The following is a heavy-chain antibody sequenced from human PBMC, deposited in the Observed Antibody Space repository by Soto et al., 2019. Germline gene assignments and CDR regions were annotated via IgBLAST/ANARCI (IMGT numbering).Heavy chain of an antibody. V-gene: IGHV3-30*04. D-gene: IGHD4-17*01. CDR3: AKGLGGYGGDYNYIDD. Sequence: QVQLVESGGGVVQPGRSLRLSCAASGFTFSSYAMHWVRQAPGKGLEWVAVISYDGSNKYYADSVKGRFTISRDNSKNTLYMQMNSLRAEDTAVYYCAKGLGGYGGDYNYIDDWGQGTLVTVSS. J-gene: IGHJ4*02. CDR1: GFTFSSYA. CDR2: ISYDGSNK.